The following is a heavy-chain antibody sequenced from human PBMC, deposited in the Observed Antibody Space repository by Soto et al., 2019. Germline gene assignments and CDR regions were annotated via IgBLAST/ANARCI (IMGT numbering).Heavy chain of an antibody. D-gene: IGHD2-15*01. CDR2: ISGDGGLT. Sequence: EVQLLESGGGLVQPGMSLRLSCEGSGFTFRSYAISWVRQAPGKGLEWISVISGDGGLTFYADSVKGRFTISRDNSKNILYLQMSSLRVEDTALYYCESRGICSCCSCPHWGQGTLVTVSS. V-gene: IGHV3-23*01. J-gene: IGHJ4*02. CDR1: GFTFRSYA. CDR3: ESRGICSCCSCPH.